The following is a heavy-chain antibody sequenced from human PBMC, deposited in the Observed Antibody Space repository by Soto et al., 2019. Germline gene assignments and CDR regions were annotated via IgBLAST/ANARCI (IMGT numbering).Heavy chain of an antibody. V-gene: IGHV3-33*01. J-gene: IGHJ4*02. CDR1: GFTFCSYG. Sequence: QVQLVESGGGVVQPGRSLRLSCAASGFTFCSYGMHWVRQAPGKGLEWVAVIWYDGSNKYYADSVKGRFTISRDNSKNTLYLQMNSLRAEDTAVYYCARVGSSGCLDYWGQGTLVTVSS. CDR2: IWYDGSNK. D-gene: IGHD6-19*01. CDR3: ARVGSSGCLDY.